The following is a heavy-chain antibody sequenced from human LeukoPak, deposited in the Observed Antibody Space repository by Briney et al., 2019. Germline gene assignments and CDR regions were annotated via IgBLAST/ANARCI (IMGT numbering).Heavy chain of an antibody. D-gene: IGHD3-22*01. Sequence: PGGSLRLSCAASGFTFSSYGMHWVRQAPGKGLEWVAVISYDGSNKYYADSVKGRFTISRDNSKNTLYLQMNSLRAEDTAVYYCAKDLGSSSGYWGQGTLDTVSS. CDR3: AKDLGSSSGY. CDR1: GFTFSSYG. J-gene: IGHJ4*02. V-gene: IGHV3-30*18. CDR2: ISYDGSNK.